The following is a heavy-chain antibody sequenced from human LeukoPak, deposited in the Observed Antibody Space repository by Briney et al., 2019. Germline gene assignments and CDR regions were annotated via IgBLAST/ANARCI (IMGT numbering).Heavy chain of an antibody. CDR2: ISSSGSTI. D-gene: IGHD3-3*01. Sequence: GGSLRLSCAASGFTFSDYYMSWIRQAPGKGLEWVSYISSSGSTIYYADSVKGRFTISRDNAKNSLYLQMNSLRAEDTAVYYCARGPLNRITIFGVVNPNYYMDVWGKGTTVTVSS. V-gene: IGHV3-11*01. CDR1: GFTFSDYY. J-gene: IGHJ6*03. CDR3: ARGPLNRITIFGVVNPNYYMDV.